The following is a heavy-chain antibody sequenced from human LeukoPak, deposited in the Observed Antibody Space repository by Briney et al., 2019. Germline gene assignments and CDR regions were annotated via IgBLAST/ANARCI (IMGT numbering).Heavy chain of an antibody. CDR2: ISAYNGNT. Sequence: GASVKVSFKASGYTFTSYGISWVRQAPGQGLEWMGWISAYNGNTNYAQKLQGRVTMTTDTSTSTAYMELRSLRSDDTAVYYCAREIPYCSGGSCYGRGFDPWGQGTLVTVSS. CDR3: AREIPYCSGGSCYGRGFDP. J-gene: IGHJ5*02. D-gene: IGHD2-15*01. V-gene: IGHV1-18*01. CDR1: GYTFTSYG.